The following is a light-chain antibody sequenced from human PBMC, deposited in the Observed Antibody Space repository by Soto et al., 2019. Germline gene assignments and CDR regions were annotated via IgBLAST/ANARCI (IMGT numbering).Light chain of an antibody. V-gene: IGKV3-20*01. J-gene: IGKJ5*01. CDR3: QHYGSSPPIT. CDR1: QSVSSSY. CDR2: GAS. Sequence: EIVLTQSPVTLSLSPGERATLSCRASQSVSSSYLAWYQQKPGQAPRLLIYGASSRAAGIPDRFSGSGSGTDFILTITRLEPEDFAVYYCQHYGSSPPITFGQGTRLEIK.